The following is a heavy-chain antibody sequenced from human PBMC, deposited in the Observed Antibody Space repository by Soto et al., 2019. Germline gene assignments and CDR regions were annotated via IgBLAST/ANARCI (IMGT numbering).Heavy chain of an antibody. CDR1: GDSISDYFY. V-gene: IGHV4-4*07. J-gene: IGHJ4*02. Sequence: SETLSLTCTVSGDSISDYFYWSWIRQPAGKGLEWIGRIYTDGTTKYNPSLKSRVTLSLDKSKNQFSLRLSSVTAADTAVYYFAREVRGGFTGIFDQWGRGSRVTVSS. CDR2: IYTDGTT. CDR3: AREVRGGFTGIFDQ. D-gene: IGHD2-15*01.